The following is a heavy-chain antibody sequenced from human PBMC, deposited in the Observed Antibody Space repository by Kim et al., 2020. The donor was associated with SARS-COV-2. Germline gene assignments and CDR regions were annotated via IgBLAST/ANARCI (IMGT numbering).Heavy chain of an antibody. Sequence: ASVKVSCKASGYTFSSHDISWVRQAPGQGLEWMGWISAYNGNTNYVQKLQGRVTMTTDTSTTTAYMELRSLRSDDTAVYYCARDWGIAVAGTGFDYWGQGTLVTVSS. J-gene: IGHJ4*02. D-gene: IGHD6-19*01. CDR3: ARDWGIAVAGTGFDY. V-gene: IGHV1-18*01. CDR1: GYTFSSHD. CDR2: ISAYNGNT.